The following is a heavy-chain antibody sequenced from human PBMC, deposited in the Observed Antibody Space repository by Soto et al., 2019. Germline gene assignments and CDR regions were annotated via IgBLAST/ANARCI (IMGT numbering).Heavy chain of an antibody. CDR1: GYIFTSYY. Sequence: ASVKVSCKASGYIFTSYYIHWVRQVPGQGLEWMGWINPNTGGTNYAQRFEGRVTMTRDTSISTAYIELSRLTSDDTAVYYCARADSSSAIDYWGQGTLVTVSS. D-gene: IGHD6-6*01. CDR2: INPNTGGT. V-gene: IGHV1-2*02. CDR3: ARADSSSAIDY. J-gene: IGHJ4*02.